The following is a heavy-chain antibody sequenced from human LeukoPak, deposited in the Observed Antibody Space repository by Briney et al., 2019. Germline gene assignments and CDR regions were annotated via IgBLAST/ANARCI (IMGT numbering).Heavy chain of an antibody. J-gene: IGHJ3*02. D-gene: IGHD3-22*01. CDR3: ARHGLTFSYYYDSSGYRMDAFDI. V-gene: IGHV4-59*08. CDR1: GASISSYY. CDR2: IYYSGST. Sequence: SETLSLTCTVSGASISSYYWSWIRQPPGKGLEWIGYIYYSGSTNYNPSLKSRVTISVDTSKNQFSLKLSSVTAADTAVYYCARHGLTFSYYYDSSGYRMDAFDIWGQGTMVTVSS.